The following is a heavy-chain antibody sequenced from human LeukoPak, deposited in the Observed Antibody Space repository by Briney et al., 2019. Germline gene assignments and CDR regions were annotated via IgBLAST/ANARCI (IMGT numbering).Heavy chain of an antibody. V-gene: IGHV3-7*01. D-gene: IGHD3-10*01. CDR3: AREHITMVRGVTTHYYYYYMDV. Sequence: GGSLRLSCAASGITFSSYGMSWVRQAPGKGLEWVANVKQDGSEKYYVDSVKGRFTISRDNAKNSLYLQMNSLRAEDTAVYYCAREHITMVRGVTTHYYYYYMDVWGKGTTVTISS. CDR1: GITFSSYG. J-gene: IGHJ6*03. CDR2: VKQDGSEK.